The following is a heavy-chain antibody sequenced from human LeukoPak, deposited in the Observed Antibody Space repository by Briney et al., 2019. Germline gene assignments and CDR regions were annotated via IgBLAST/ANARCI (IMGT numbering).Heavy chain of an antibody. Sequence: PGGSLRLSCAASGFTVNSNYMSWVRQAPGKGLEWVSVIYSGGITYYADSVKGRFTISRDNSKNTLYLQMNSLRPEDTAVYYCAREKTDYYDSNGYYYVFDYWGQGTLVTVSS. J-gene: IGHJ4*02. CDR3: AREKTDYYDSNGYYYVFDY. CDR1: GFTVNSNY. V-gene: IGHV3-53*01. CDR2: IYSGGIT. D-gene: IGHD3-22*01.